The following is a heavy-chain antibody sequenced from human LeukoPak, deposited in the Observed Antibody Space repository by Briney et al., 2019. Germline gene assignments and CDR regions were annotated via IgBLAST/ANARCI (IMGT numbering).Heavy chain of an antibody. V-gene: IGHV4-61*02. CDR1: GGSISSGSYY. Sequence: SETLSLTCTVSGGSISSGSYYWSWIRQPAGKGLEWIGRIYTSGSTNYNPSLKSRVTISVDTSKNQFSLKLSSVTAADTAVYYCSGSYQTRYYYYYMDVWGKGTTVTISS. D-gene: IGHD3-10*01. CDR2: IYTSGST. J-gene: IGHJ6*03. CDR3: SGSYQTRYYYYYMDV.